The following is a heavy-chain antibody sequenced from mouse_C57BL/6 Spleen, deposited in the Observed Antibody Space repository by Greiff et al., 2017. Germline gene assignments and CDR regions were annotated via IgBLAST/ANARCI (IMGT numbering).Heavy chain of an antibody. CDR1: GYTFTSYW. Sequence: QVQLQQPGAELVKPGASVKMSCKASGYTFTSYWMTWVKQRPGQGLEWIGDIYPGSGSTNYNEKFKSKATLTIDTSSSTAYMQLNSLRSEDSAVYYYSRGPTEFLDYWGQGTTLTVSS. J-gene: IGHJ2*01. CDR2: IYPGSGST. V-gene: IGHV1-55*01. CDR3: SRGPTEFLDY. D-gene: IGHD2-10*01.